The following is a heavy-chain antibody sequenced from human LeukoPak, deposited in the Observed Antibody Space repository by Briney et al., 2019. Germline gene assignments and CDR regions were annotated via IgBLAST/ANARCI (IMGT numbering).Heavy chain of an antibody. Sequence: ASVKVSCKASGYTFINYGITWVRQAPGQGLEWMGWISSYNGNTNYAQKFQGRVTMTTDTSTSTAYMELKRLRSDDTAVYHCARDGFSSSWPYYFDFWGQGSLVTVSS. J-gene: IGHJ4*02. V-gene: IGHV1-18*01. D-gene: IGHD6-13*01. CDR1: GYTFINYG. CDR3: ARDGFSSSWPYYFDF. CDR2: ISSYNGNT.